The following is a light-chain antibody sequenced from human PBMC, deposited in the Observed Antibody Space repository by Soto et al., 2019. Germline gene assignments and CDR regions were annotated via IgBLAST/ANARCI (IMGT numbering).Light chain of an antibody. Sequence: DIQMTQSPSSLSASVGDRVTITCRASQTMSRYLNWYQQKPGKAPKLLIYTASSLQSGVPSRFSGSESGTDFTLTISSLTPEDFATYYWQQSYITPFSFGQGTKLEIK. CDR2: TAS. J-gene: IGKJ2*03. CDR1: QTMSRY. CDR3: QQSYITPFS. V-gene: IGKV1-39*01.